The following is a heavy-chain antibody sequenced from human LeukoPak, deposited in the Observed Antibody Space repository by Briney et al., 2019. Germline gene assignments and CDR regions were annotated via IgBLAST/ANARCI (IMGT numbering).Heavy chain of an antibody. J-gene: IGHJ4*02. D-gene: IGHD2-21*02. V-gene: IGHV3-21*01. CDR3: ARDYFYCGGDCFVDY. CDR2: ISGGSRSI. CDR1: GFTFSDYT. Sequence: GGSLRLSCAASGFTFSDYTMNWVRQAPGKGLEWVSSISGGSRSIHYVDSVKGRFTISRDNAKNSLYLQMNSLRVEDTAVYYCARDYFYCGGDCFVDYWGQGTLVTVSS.